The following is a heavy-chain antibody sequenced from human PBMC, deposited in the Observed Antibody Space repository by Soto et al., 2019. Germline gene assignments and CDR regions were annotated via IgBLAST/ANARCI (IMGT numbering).Heavy chain of an antibody. V-gene: IGHV1-18*01. Sequence: QVQLVQSGAEVKKPGASLKVSCKASGYTFTSYGISWVRQAPEQGLEWMGWISTYNGNTNYAQKLQGRGTMTTDTSTSTAYMELRSLRSDDTAVYYCARWGGITMVRGVIYWGQGTLVTVSS. D-gene: IGHD3-10*01. CDR1: GYTFTSYG. CDR2: ISTYNGNT. CDR3: ARWGGITMVRGVIY. J-gene: IGHJ4*02.